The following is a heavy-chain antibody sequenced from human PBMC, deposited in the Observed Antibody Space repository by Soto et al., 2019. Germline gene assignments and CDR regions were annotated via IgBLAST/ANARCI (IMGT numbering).Heavy chain of an antibody. CDR3: ARRYCSSTSCYRKSYYYYMDV. CDR1: GYTFTSYG. Sequence: QVQLVQSGAEVKKPGASVKVSCKASGYTFTSYGISWVRQAPGQGLEWMGWISAYNGNTNYAQKLQGRVTMTKDTSTSTAYMELRSLRSDDTAVYYCARRYCSSTSCYRKSYYYYMDVWGKGTTVTVSS. D-gene: IGHD2-2*01. CDR2: ISAYNGNT. J-gene: IGHJ6*03. V-gene: IGHV1-18*01.